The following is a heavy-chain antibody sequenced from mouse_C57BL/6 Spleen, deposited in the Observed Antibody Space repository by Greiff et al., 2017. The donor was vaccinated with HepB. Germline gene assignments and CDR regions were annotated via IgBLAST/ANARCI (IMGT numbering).Heavy chain of an antibody. D-gene: IGHD1-1*01. Sequence: QVQLQQSGPGLVQPSQSLSITCTVSGFSLTSYGVHWVRQSPGKGLEWLGVIWRGGSTDYNAAFISRLTISKDNSKSQVFFKMNSLQADDTAIYYCARKSSSYVGAMDYWGQGTSVTVSS. CDR2: IWRGGST. CDR1: GFSLTSYG. J-gene: IGHJ4*01. CDR3: ARKSSSYVGAMDY. V-gene: IGHV2-2*01.